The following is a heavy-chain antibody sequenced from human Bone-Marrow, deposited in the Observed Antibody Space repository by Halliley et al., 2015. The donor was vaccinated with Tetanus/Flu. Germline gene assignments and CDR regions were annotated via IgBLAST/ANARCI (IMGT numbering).Heavy chain of an antibody. V-gene: IGHV1-18*01. Sequence: QVQLVQSGAEVKEPGASVKVSCKASGYRFTKYGISWVRQAPGQGLEWMGWISTYNGYTNYSQSLQGRVTMTTDTSTSTAYMELRSLISDDTAFYFCARDYSNYGRSYYYEYWGQGTLVTVSS. J-gene: IGHJ4*02. CDR3: ARDYSNYGRSYYYEY. CDR2: ISTYNGYT. CDR1: GYRFTKYG. D-gene: IGHD4-4*01.